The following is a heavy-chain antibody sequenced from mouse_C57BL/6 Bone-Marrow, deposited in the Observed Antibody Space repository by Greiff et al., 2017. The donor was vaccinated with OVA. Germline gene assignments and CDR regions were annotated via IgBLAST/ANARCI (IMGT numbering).Heavy chain of an antibody. V-gene: IGHV1-81*01. CDR3: ARYGKFITTVVARRTDAMDY. Sequence: QVQLKQSGAELARPGASVKLSCKASGYTFTSYGISWVKQRTGQGLEWIGEIYPRSGNTYYNEKFKGKATLTADKSSSTAYMELRSLTSEDSAVYFCARYGKFITTVVARRTDAMDYWGQGTSVTVSS. D-gene: IGHD1-1*01. CDR1: GYTFTSYG. CDR2: IYPRSGNT. J-gene: IGHJ4*01.